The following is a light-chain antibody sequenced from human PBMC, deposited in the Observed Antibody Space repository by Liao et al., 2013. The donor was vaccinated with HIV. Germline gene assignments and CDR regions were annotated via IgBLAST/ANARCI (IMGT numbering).Light chain of an antibody. J-gene: IGLJ1*01. CDR1: SIGSKS. Sequence: SYELTQPPSVSVAPGMTARITCGGNSIGSKSVHWYQQKPGLAPVVVIYYDSDRPSGIPERFSGSNSGNTATLTISGTQALDEADYYCQVWDSSSDHYVFGTGTKVTVL. CDR3: QVWDSSSDHYV. V-gene: IGLV3-21*04. CDR2: YDS.